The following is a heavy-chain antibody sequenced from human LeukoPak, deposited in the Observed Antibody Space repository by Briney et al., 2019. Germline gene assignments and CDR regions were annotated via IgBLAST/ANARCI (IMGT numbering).Heavy chain of an antibody. V-gene: IGHV3-7*01. J-gene: IGHJ4*02. CDR3: ARRFGYYGSGSHYNFDY. D-gene: IGHD3-10*01. CDR2: IKQDGSEK. Sequence: GGSLRLSCTVSGFSITSYWMSWVRQAPGKGLEWVANIKQDGSEKYYVDSVKGQFTISRDNAKNSLYLQMNSLRADDTAVYYCARRFGYYGSGSHYNFDYWGQGTLVTVSS. CDR1: GFSITSYW.